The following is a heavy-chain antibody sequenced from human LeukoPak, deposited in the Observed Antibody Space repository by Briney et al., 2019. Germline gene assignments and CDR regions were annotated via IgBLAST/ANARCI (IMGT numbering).Heavy chain of an antibody. CDR2: TYYRSKWYN. V-gene: IGHV6-1*01. J-gene: IGHJ4*02. Sequence: SQTLSLTCAISGDSVSTNSATWTWLRQSPSRGLEWLGRTYYRSKWYNDYAVSMKSRITINPDTSKNQFSLQLNSVTPEDTAVYYCATEITGTRPFDYWGQGTLVTVSS. CDR1: GDSVSTNSAT. CDR3: ATEITGTRPFDY. D-gene: IGHD1-7*01.